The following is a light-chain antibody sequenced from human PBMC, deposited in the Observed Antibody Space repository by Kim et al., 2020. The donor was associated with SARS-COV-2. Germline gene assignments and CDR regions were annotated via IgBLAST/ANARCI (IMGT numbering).Light chain of an antibody. CDR1: QTVSSNY. CDR2: GAS. J-gene: IGKJ2*01. Sequence: EIVLTQSPGTLSLSPGERATLSCRASQTVSSNYLGWYQQKPGQAPRLLIYGASSRATGIPDRFSGSGSGTDFTLTISGLEPEDFAVYYCQQYGTSPPYTFGQGTSWRS. CDR3: QQYGTSPPYT. V-gene: IGKV3-20*01.